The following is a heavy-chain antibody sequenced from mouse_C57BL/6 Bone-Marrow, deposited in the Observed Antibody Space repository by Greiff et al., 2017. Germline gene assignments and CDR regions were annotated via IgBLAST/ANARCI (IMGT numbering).Heavy chain of an antibody. CDR1: GFSLTSYG. J-gene: IGHJ1*03. V-gene: IGHV2-2*01. CDR3: ARRDYYGSSYWYFDV. Sequence: QVQLKESGPGLVQPSQSLSITCTVSGFSLTSYGVHWVRQSPGKGLEWLGVIWSGGSTDYNAAFISRLSISKDNSKSQVFFKMNSLQADDTAIYYCARRDYYGSSYWYFDVWGTGTTVTVSS. CDR2: IWSGGST. D-gene: IGHD1-1*01.